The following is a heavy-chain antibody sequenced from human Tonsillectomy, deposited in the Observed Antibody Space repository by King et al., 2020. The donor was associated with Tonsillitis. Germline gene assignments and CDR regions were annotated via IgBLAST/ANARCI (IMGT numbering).Heavy chain of an antibody. CDR1: GFTFSTYW. Sequence: VQLVESGGGLVQPGGSLRLSCAASGFTFSTYWLTWVRQAPGKGLEWVANIKKDGSETYYVDSVKGRFTVSRDNAKNSLYLQMNSLRAEDTAVYYCALDSRTALSGSWYDAFDIWGQGTMVTVPS. CDR3: ALDSRTALSGSWYDAFDI. D-gene: IGHD2-15*01. J-gene: IGHJ3*02. V-gene: IGHV3-7*01. CDR2: IKKDGSET.